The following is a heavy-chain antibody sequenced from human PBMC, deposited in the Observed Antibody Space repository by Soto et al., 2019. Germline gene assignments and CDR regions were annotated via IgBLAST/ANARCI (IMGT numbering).Heavy chain of an antibody. Sequence: PGGSLRLSCAASGFTFSSYAMSWVRQAPGKGLEWVSAISGSGGSTYYADSVKGRFTISRDNSKNTLYLQMNSLRVEDTAVYYCAKDQGSSSWYGYYGMDVWGQGTTVTVSS. V-gene: IGHV3-23*01. D-gene: IGHD6-13*01. J-gene: IGHJ6*02. CDR3: AKDQGSSSWYGYYGMDV. CDR1: GFTFSSYA. CDR2: ISGSGGST.